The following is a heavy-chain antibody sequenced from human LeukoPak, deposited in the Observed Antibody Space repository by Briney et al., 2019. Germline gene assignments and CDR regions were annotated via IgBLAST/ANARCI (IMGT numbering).Heavy chain of an antibody. V-gene: IGHV3-23*01. Sequence: GGSLRLSCAASGFTFSSYAMSWVRQAPGKGLEWVSAISGSGGSTYYADSVKGRFTISRDNSKNTLYLQMNSLRAEDTAVYYCARDFPLWAAAGTGYFDYWGQGTLVTVSS. CDR3: ARDFPLWAAAGTGYFDY. CDR2: ISGSGGST. J-gene: IGHJ4*02. D-gene: IGHD6-13*01. CDR1: GFTFSSYA.